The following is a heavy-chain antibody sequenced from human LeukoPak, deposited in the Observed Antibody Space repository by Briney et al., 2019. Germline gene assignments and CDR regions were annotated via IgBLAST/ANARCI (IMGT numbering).Heavy chain of an antibody. CDR2: ISSSSSYI. J-gene: IGHJ5*02. V-gene: IGHV3-21*01. D-gene: IGHD6-19*01. CDR1: GFTFSSYS. Sequence: GGSLRLSCAASGFTFSSYSMNWVRQAPGKGLEWVSSISSSSSYIYYADSVKGRFTISRDNAKNSLYLQMNSLRAEDTAVYYCARGQSPRFSSGWLQNWFDPWGQGTLVTVSS. CDR3: ARGQSPRFSSGWLQNWFDP.